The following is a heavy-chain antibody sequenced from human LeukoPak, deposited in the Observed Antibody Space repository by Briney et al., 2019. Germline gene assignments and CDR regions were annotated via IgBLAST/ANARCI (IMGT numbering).Heavy chain of an antibody. CDR1: GGSISSYY. D-gene: IGHD1-1*01. CDR2: IYYSGST. J-gene: IGHJ5*02. CDR3: ARLNGYNFRWFDP. Sequence: SETLSLTCTVSGGSISSYYWSWIRQPPGNGLEWIGYIYYSGSTNYNPSLKSRVTISVDTSKNQFSLKLSSVTAADTAVYYCARLNGYNFRWFDPWGQGTLVTVSS. V-gene: IGHV4-59*08.